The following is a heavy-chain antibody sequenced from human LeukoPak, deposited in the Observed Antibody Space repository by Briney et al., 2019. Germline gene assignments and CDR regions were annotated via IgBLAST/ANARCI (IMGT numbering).Heavy chain of an antibody. D-gene: IGHD1-26*01. Sequence: GKSLRLSCAASGFTFSSYAMHWVRQAPGKGLEWVAAISYDGNNKYYADSVKGRFTISRDNSKNTLYLQMNSLRAEDTAVYYCAEDRVGPTYYYYGMDVWGQGTTVTVSS. CDR3: AEDRVGPTYYYYGMDV. CDR1: GFTFSSYA. J-gene: IGHJ6*02. CDR2: ISYDGNNK. V-gene: IGHV3-30-3*01.